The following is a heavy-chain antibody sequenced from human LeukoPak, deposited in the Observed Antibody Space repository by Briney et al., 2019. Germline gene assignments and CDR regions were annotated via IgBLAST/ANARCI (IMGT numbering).Heavy chain of an antibody. CDR2: ISSSSSTI. V-gene: IGHV3-48*02. CDR1: GFTFSSYS. D-gene: IGHD1-1*01. CDR3: AREERRYYYYGMDV. J-gene: IGHJ6*02. Sequence: GGSLRLSCAASGFTFSSYSMNWVRQAPGKGLEWVSSISSSSSTIYYADSVKGRFTISRDNAKNSLYLQMNSLRDEDTAVYYCAREERRYYYYGMDVWGQGTTVTVSS.